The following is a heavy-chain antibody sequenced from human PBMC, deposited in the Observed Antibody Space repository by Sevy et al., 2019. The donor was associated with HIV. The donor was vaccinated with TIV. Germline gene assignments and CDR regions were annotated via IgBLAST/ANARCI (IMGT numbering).Heavy chain of an antibody. CDR2: MRSKAYGGTT. J-gene: IGHJ4*02. V-gene: IGHV3-49*03. CDR1: GFTFDDYA. CDR3: TRVWSGYSSGWYYFDY. D-gene: IGHD6-19*01. Sequence: GGSLRLSCTASGFTFDDYAMSWFRQAPGKGLEWVGLMRSKAYGGTTEYAASVKGRFTISRDDSKSIAYLQMNSLKTEDTAVYYCTRVWSGYSSGWYYFDYWGQGTLVTVSS.